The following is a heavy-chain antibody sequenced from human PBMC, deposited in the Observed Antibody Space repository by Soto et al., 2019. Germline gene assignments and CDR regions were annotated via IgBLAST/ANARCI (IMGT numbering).Heavy chain of an antibody. CDR2: IYYSGST. CDR1: GGSISPYY. Sequence: SETLSLTCTVSGGSISPYYWSWIRQSPGKGLEWIGFIYYSGSTHYSPSFESRVTISVDTAKNQFSLKVRSVTAADTAAYYCARDRSTGTPQGYYYGMDVWGQGTAVTVSS. V-gene: IGHV4-59*01. J-gene: IGHJ6*02. D-gene: IGHD1-1*01. CDR3: ARDRSTGTPQGYYYGMDV.